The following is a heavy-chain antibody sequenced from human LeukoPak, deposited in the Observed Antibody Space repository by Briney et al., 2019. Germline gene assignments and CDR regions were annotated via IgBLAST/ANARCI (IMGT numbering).Heavy chain of an antibody. Sequence: ASVKVSCKASGYTFTSYDINWVRQATGQGLEWMGWMNPNSGNTGYARKFQGRVTMTRNTSISTAYMELSSLRSEDTAVYYCARDLTADCPPWGQGTLVTVSS. D-gene: IGHD2-21*01. CDR2: MNPNSGNT. CDR1: GYTFTSYD. J-gene: IGHJ5*02. CDR3: ARDLTADCPP. V-gene: IGHV1-8*01.